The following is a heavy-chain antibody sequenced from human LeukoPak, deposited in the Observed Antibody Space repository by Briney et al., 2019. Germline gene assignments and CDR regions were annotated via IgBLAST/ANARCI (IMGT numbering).Heavy chain of an antibody. D-gene: IGHD4-17*01. CDR1: GFTFSSYS. CDR3: ARDLAMTTVTIDAFDI. J-gene: IGHJ3*02. V-gene: IGHV3-21*01. CDR2: ISSSSSYI. Sequence: GGSLRLSCAASGFTFSSYSMNWVRQAPGRGLEWVSSISSSSSYIYYADSVKGRFTISRDNAKNSLYLQMNSLRAEDTAVYYCARDLAMTTVTIDAFDIWGQGTMVTVSS.